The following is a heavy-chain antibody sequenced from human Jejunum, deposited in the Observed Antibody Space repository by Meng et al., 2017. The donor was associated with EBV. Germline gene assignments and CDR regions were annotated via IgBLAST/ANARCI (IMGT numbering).Heavy chain of an antibody. J-gene: IGHJ5*02. CDR3: ARLGGYASGTYYPIDP. V-gene: IGHV4-34*01. D-gene: IGHD3-10*01. CDR1: GWSLSDYY. Sequence: WGRGLVYPSATRSRTCAVYGWSLSDYYWTWIRQPTRKWLDWIGEINHGGGALYNPSLKSRVPISVDTSKNQFSLKLSSVTAADTAVYYCARLGGYASGTYYPIDPWGQGTLVTVSS. CDR2: INHGGGA.